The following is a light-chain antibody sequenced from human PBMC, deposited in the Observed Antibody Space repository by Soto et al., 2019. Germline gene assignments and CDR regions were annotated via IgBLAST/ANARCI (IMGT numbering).Light chain of an antibody. CDR1: QSIGNY. J-gene: IGKJ1*01. CDR2: AAS. Sequence: DIQMTQSPSSLSASVGDRVTINCRASQSIGNYLNWYQQRPGKAPKLLIYAASNLQSGVPSRFSGSGSGTDFTLTISSLQPEDFATYYCQQRYSTPWTFGQGTKVEIK. CDR3: QQRYSTPWT. V-gene: IGKV1-39*01.